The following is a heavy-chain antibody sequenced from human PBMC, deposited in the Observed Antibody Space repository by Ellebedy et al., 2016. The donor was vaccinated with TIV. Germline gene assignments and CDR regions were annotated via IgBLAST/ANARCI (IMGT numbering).Heavy chain of an antibody. Sequence: GGSLRLSXAASGFTFSSYGMHWVRQAPGKGLEWVAVIWYDGSNKYYADSVKGRFTISRDNSKNTLYLQMNSLRAEDTAVYYCARPRLRYTAMVYYFDYWGQGTLVTVSS. J-gene: IGHJ4*02. CDR2: IWYDGSNK. CDR3: ARPRLRYTAMVYYFDY. V-gene: IGHV3-33*01. D-gene: IGHD5-18*01. CDR1: GFTFSSYG.